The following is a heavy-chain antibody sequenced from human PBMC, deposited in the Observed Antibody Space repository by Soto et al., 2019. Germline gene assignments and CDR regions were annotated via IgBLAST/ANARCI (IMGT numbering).Heavy chain of an antibody. Sequence: GASVKVSCKASGGTFSRSAISLGRQDPGQGLEWMGGIIPIFGTANYAQKFQGRVTITADESTSTAYMELSSLRSEDTAVYYCARGRGRDSTQPDYYYYGMDVWGQGTTVTVSS. J-gene: IGHJ6*02. CDR2: IIPIFGTA. D-gene: IGHD1-1*01. CDR1: GGTFSRSA. CDR3: ARGRGRDSTQPDYYYYGMDV. V-gene: IGHV1-69*13.